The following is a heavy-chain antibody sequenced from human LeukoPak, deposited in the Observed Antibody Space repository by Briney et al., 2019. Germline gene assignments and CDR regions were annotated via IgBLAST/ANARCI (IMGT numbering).Heavy chain of an antibody. CDR2: IKSKTDGGTT. CDR3: YVAVAGISI. CDR1: GFTVSSNY. J-gene: IGHJ4*02. Sequence: GGSLRLSCAASGFTVSSNYMSWVRQAPGKGLEWVGRIKSKTDGGTTDYAAPVKGRFTISRDDSKNTLYLQMNSLKTEDTAVYYCYVAVAGISIWGQGTLVTVSS. V-gene: IGHV3-15*01. D-gene: IGHD6-19*01.